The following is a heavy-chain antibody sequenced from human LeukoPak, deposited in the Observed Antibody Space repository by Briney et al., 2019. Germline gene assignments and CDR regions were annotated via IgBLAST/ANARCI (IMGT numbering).Heavy chain of an antibody. CDR1: GFTFSSYA. V-gene: IGHV3-23*01. D-gene: IGHD1-14*01. Sequence: PGGSLRLSCAASGFTFSSYAMSWVRQAPGKGLEWVSASGSGGSTYYADSVEGRFTISRDNSKNTLYLQMNSLRAEDTAVYYCAKPAGIAPYGMDVWGQGTTVTVSS. J-gene: IGHJ6*02. CDR2: SGSGGST. CDR3: AKPAGIAPYGMDV.